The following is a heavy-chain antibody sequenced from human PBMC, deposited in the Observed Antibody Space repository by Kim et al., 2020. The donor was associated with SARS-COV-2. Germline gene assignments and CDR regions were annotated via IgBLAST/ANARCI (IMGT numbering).Heavy chain of an antibody. J-gene: IGHJ3*02. Sequence: SVKGRITISRDNSKHTMYLQMNSLRAEDTAVYYCARGDSSGYYYPDAFDIWGQGTMVTVSS. CDR3: ARGDSSGYYYPDAFDI. D-gene: IGHD3-22*01. V-gene: IGHV3-23*01.